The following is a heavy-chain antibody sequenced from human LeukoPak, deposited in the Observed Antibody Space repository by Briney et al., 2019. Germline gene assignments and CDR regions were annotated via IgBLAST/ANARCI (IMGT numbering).Heavy chain of an antibody. J-gene: IGHJ5*02. CDR1: GFTFSSYS. Sequence: GGSPRLSCAASGFTFSSYSMNWVRQAPGKGLEWVSSISTSSIYIYYADSVKGRFTISRDNAKHSLYLQMNSLRAEDTAVYYCARGVEVVAAADNWFDPWGQGTLVTVSS. CDR3: ARGVEVVAAADNWFDP. CDR2: ISTSSIYI. V-gene: IGHV3-21*01. D-gene: IGHD2-2*01.